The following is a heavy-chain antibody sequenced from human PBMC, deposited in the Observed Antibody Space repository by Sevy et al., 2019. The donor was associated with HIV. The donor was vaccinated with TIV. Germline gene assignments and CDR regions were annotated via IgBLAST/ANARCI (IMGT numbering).Heavy chain of an antibody. Sequence: GGSLRLSCAASGFTFSSYAMSWVRQAPGKGLEWVSAISGSGGSTYYADSVKGRFTISRDNSKNTLYLQMNSLRAEDTAVYYCAKHMDSGGARSHGMDVWGQGTTVTVSS. J-gene: IGHJ6*02. D-gene: IGHD2-15*01. V-gene: IGHV3-23*01. CDR2: ISGSGGST. CDR1: GFTFSSYA. CDR3: AKHMDSGGARSHGMDV.